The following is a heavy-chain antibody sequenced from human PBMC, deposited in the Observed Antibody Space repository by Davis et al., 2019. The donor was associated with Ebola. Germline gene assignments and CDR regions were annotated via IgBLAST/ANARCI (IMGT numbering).Heavy chain of an antibody. CDR2: VYYSGDT. D-gene: IGHD3-16*01. CDR3: ARLGLGDLGSDY. Sequence: GSLRLSCAVYGGSFSGYYWSWIRQSPGKGLEWIGSVYYSGDTYYTPSLRSRVTISVETSKNQFSLNLRSVTAADTSLYYCARLGLGDLGSDYWGQGTLVTVSS. V-gene: IGHV4-34*01. CDR1: GGSFSGYY. J-gene: IGHJ4*02.